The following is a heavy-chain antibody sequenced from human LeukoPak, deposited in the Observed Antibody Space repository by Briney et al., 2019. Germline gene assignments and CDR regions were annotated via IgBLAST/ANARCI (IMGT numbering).Heavy chain of an antibody. CDR3: GRCPTSYWYSIDY. V-gene: IGHV3-48*03. D-gene: IGHD2-15*01. J-gene: IGHJ4*02. CDR2: ISGSGTTK. CDR1: GFTFANYE. Sequence: GGSLRLSCAASGFTFANYEMNWVRQAPGMGLEWVSYISGSGTTKHYADSVKGRFTISRDNSKNSLYLQMNSLRAEDTAVYYCGRCPTSYWYSIDYWGQGTLVIVSS.